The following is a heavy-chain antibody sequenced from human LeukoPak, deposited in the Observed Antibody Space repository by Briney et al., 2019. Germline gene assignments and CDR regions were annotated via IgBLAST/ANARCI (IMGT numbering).Heavy chain of an antibody. D-gene: IGHD6-13*01. CDR1: GFTFSSYW. CDR2: IKQDGSEK. CDR3: ARGKGSYSSSWYPFYYYYYGMDV. V-gene: IGHV3-7*01. J-gene: IGHJ6*02. Sequence: PGGSLRLSCAASGFTFSSYWMSWVRQAPGKGLEWVANIKQDGSEKYYVDSVKGRFTISRDNAKNSLYLQMNSLRAEGTAVYYCARGKGSYSSSWYPFYYYYYGMDVWGQGNTVTVSS.